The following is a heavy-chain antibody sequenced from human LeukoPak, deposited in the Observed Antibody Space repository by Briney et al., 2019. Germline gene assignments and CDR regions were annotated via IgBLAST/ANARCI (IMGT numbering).Heavy chain of an antibody. CDR2: IYHSGST. Sequence: ESSETLSLTCTVSGGSISSGGYYWSWIRQPPGKGLEWIGYIYHSGSTYYNPSLKSRVTISVDRSKNQFSLKLSSVTAADTAVYYCARAALTYSSSWPYFDYWGQGTLVTVSS. CDR3: ARAALTYSSSWPYFDY. J-gene: IGHJ4*02. CDR1: GGSISSGGYY. V-gene: IGHV4-30-2*01. D-gene: IGHD6-13*01.